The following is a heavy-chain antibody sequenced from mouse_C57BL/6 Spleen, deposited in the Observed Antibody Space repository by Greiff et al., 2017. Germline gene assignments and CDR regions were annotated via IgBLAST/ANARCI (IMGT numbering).Heavy chain of an antibody. J-gene: IGHJ2*01. Sequence: EVQGVESGGGLVKPGGSLKLSCAASGFTFSDYGMHWVRQAPEKGLEWVAYISSGSSTIYYANTVKGRFTISRDNAKKTLFLQMTSVRSGATAMYYCARDYFDDWGQGTTLTVSS. V-gene: IGHV5-17*01. CDR1: GFTFSDYG. CDR3: ARDYFDD. CDR2: ISSGSSTI.